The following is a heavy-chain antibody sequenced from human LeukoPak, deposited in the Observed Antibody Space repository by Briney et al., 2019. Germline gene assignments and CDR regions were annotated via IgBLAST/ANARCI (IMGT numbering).Heavy chain of an antibody. CDR3: ARLDYDILTGYGFDP. Sequence: PSQTLSLTCTVSGGSISSGDYYWSWIRQPPGKGLEWIGYIYYSGSTNYNPSLKSRVTISVDTSKNQFSLKLSSVTAADTAVYYCARLDYDILTGYGFDPWGQGTLVTVSS. D-gene: IGHD3-9*01. CDR1: GGSISSGDYY. V-gene: IGHV4-30-4*01. CDR2: IYYSGST. J-gene: IGHJ5*02.